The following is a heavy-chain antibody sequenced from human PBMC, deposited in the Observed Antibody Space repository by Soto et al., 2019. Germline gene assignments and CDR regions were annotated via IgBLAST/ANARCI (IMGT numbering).Heavy chain of an antibody. CDR1: GFTVSSNY. CDR2: IYSGGST. CDR3: ARDSRTLGYSYGYSPGLPYDAFDI. V-gene: IGHV3-53*01. Sequence: GGSLRLSCAASGFTVSSNYMSWVRQAPGKGLEWVSVIYSGGSTYYADSVKGRFTISRDNSKNTLYLQMNSLRAEDTAVYYCARDSRTLGYSYGYSPGLPYDAFDIWGQGTMVTVSS. J-gene: IGHJ3*02. D-gene: IGHD5-18*01.